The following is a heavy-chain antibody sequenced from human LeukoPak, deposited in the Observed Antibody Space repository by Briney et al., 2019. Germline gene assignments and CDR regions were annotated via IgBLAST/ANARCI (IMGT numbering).Heavy chain of an antibody. CDR3: AKSDCSGGNCYSLDY. J-gene: IGHJ4*02. Sequence: PGGSLRLSCAASGFTFNRYAMSWVRQAPGKGLEWVSAISGSGGGTYYADSVKGRFTIPRDNSKNTLYLQMNSLRAEDTAVYYCAKSDCSGGNCYSLDYWGQGTLVTVSS. V-gene: IGHV3-23*01. CDR1: GFTFNRYA. CDR2: ISGSGGGT. D-gene: IGHD2-15*01.